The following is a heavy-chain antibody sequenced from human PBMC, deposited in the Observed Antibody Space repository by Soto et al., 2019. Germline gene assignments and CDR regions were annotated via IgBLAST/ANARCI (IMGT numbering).Heavy chain of an antibody. Sequence: SETLSLTCTVSGGSISSSSYYWGWIRQPPGKGLEWIGSIYYSGSTYYNPSLKSRVTISVDTSKNQFSLKLSSVTAADTAVYYCARQRDDYIWGSYRPPYYFDYWGQGTLVTVSS. CDR2: IYYSGST. CDR1: GGSISSSSYY. V-gene: IGHV4-39*01. D-gene: IGHD3-16*02. J-gene: IGHJ4*02. CDR3: ARQRDDYIWGSYRPPYYFDY.